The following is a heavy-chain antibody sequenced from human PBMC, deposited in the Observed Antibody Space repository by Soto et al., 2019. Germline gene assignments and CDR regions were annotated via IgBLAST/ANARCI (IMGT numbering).Heavy chain of an antibody. Sequence: PGGSLRLSCAASGFTFSSYAMGWVRQAPGKGLEWVSGISGGGGSTYYADSVKGRFTISRDKSKNTLYLQMKSLRAEDTAVYYCARGGVLDADSAWFDPWGQGTLVTVSS. V-gene: IGHV3-23*01. J-gene: IGHJ5*02. CDR3: ARGGVLDADSAWFDP. D-gene: IGHD3-3*02. CDR2: ISGGGGST. CDR1: GFTFSSYA.